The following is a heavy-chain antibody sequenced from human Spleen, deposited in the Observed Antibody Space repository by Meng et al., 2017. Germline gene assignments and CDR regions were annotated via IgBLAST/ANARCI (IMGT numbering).Heavy chain of an antibody. CDR1: GYTFTSYG. D-gene: IGHD3-22*01. CDR3: ARGASRYYYDSSGYYYGWFDP. Sequence: ASVKVSCKASGYTFTSYGISWVRQAPGQGLEWMGWISAYNGNTNYAQKLKGRVTMTTDTSTSTAYMELRSLRSDDTAVYYCARGASRYYYDSSGYYYGWFDPWGQGTLVTVSS. CDR2: ISAYNGNT. J-gene: IGHJ5*02. V-gene: IGHV1-18*01.